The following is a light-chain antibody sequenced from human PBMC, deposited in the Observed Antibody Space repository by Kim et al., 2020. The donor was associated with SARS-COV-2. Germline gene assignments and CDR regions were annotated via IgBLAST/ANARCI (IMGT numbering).Light chain of an antibody. V-gene: IGLV1-40*01. CDR3: QSYDTSLSAWV. J-gene: IGLJ3*02. CDR2: DNS. CDR1: SSNSGAGYD. Sequence: QRVTITCTGSSSNSGAGYDVHWYQQSPGTAPKLLIYDNSNRPSGVPDRFSGSKSGTSASLAITGLQAADEADYYCQSYDTSLSAWVFGGGTQLTVL.